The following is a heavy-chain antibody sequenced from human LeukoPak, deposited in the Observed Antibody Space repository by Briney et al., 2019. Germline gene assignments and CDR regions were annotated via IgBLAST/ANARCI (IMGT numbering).Heavy chain of an antibody. D-gene: IGHD4-17*01. Sequence: GGSLRLSCAASGSTFSSYAMSWVRQAPGKGLEWVSAISGSGGSTYYADSVKGRFTISRDNSKNTLYLQMNSLRAEDTAVYYCAKDRQLSNDYGDFDLWGRGTLVTVSS. CDR2: ISGSGGST. CDR1: GSTFSSYA. J-gene: IGHJ2*01. CDR3: AKDRQLSNDYGDFDL. V-gene: IGHV3-23*01.